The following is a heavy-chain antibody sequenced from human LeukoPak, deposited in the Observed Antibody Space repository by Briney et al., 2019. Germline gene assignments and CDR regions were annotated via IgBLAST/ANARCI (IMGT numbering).Heavy chain of an antibody. Sequence: GASVKVSCKASGYTFTSYDINWVRQATGQGLEWMGWMNPNSGNTGYAQKFQGRVTITRNTSVSTAYMELSSLRSEDTAVYYCARPLTGTSDAFDIWGQGTMVTVSS. J-gene: IGHJ3*02. D-gene: IGHD1-20*01. CDR2: MNPNSGNT. CDR3: ARPLTGTSDAFDI. CDR1: GYTFTSYD. V-gene: IGHV1-8*03.